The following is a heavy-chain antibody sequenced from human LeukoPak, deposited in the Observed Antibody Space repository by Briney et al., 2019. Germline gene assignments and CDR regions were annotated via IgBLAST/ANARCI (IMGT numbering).Heavy chain of an antibody. CDR2: ISWHSGSI. CDR3: AKDIKPGSRDPPSGFDP. CDR1: GFTFDDYA. J-gene: IGHJ5*02. Sequence: PGRSLRLFCAASGFTFDDYAAHWVRQAPGEGLEWVSGISWHSGSIGYAVSVKGRFTISRDNAKNSLYLQMNSLRAENTALYYCAKDIKPGSRDPPSGFDPWGQGTLVTVSS. V-gene: IGHV3-9*01. D-gene: IGHD2-15*01.